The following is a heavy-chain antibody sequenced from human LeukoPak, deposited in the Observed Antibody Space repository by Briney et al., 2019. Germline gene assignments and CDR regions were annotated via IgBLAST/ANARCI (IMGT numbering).Heavy chain of an antibody. J-gene: IGHJ4*02. CDR1: GYTFTNYY. V-gene: IGHV1-46*01. Sequence: ASVKVSCKASGYTFTNYYIHWVRQAPGQGLEWMGIINPSGGSTSYAQKNQGRVTVTRDTSTSTVYMELSSLRSEDTAVYYCARADYYDRSGYYFFSGFDYWGQGTPVTVSS. D-gene: IGHD3-22*01. CDR2: INPSGGST. CDR3: ARADYYDRSGYYFFSGFDY.